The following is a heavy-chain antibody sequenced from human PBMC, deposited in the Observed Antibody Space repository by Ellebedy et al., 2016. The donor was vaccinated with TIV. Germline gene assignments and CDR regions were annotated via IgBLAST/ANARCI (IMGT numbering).Heavy chain of an antibody. Sequence: GESLKISCAASGFTFSIYAMSWVRQAPGKGLEWVSLISGSGDRTYYADSVKGRFTISRDNSKDTLYVQMNSLGAEDTAVYYCARGDNGTSYDVLSGRQSSPYLDPWGQGTLVTVSS. CDR1: GFTFSIYA. V-gene: IGHV3-23*01. D-gene: IGHD3-9*01. CDR3: ARGDNGTSYDVLSGRQSSPYLDP. CDR2: ISGSGDRT. J-gene: IGHJ5*02.